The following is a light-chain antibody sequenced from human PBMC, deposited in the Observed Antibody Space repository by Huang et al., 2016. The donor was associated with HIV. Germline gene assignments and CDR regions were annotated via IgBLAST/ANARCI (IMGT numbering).Light chain of an antibody. CDR1: QSVLYRSNNNNY. J-gene: IGKJ4*01. CDR2: WAS. V-gene: IGKV4-1*01. Sequence: DIVMTQSPDSLTVSLGERATINCKSSQSVLYRSNNNNYLAWYQKKPVQPPKLLIYWASIRESGVPDRFSGSGSVADFTLTISSLQAEDVAVYYCQQYYSSPPTFGGGTKVAI. CDR3: QQYYSSPPT.